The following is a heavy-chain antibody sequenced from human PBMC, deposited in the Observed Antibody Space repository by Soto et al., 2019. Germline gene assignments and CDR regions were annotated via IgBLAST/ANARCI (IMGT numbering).Heavy chain of an antibody. CDR3: ARDLTLFDY. CDR1: GCTFRIYS. CDR2: IGRSSATI. V-gene: IGHV3-48*01. Sequence: GGSLRLSCSYSGCTFRIYSMNMVRQAQGKGLEWVSYIGRSSATIYYADSVKGRFTISRDNAKNSLYLQMNSLRADDTAVYYCARDLTLFDYWGQGTLVTVSS. J-gene: IGHJ4*02.